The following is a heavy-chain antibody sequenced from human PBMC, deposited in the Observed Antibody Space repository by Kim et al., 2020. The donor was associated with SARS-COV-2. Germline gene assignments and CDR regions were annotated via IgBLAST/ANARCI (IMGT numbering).Heavy chain of an antibody. CDR2: INTNTGNP. Sequence: ASVKVSCKASGYTFTSYAMNWVRQAPGQGLEWMGWINTNTGNPTYAQGFTGRFVFSLDTSVSTAYLQISSLKAEDTAVYYCARGTEELLWFGELVGGMDVWGQETTVTVSS. CDR1: GYTFTSYA. CDR3: ARGTEELLWFGELVGGMDV. D-gene: IGHD3-10*01. V-gene: IGHV7-4-1*02. J-gene: IGHJ6*02.